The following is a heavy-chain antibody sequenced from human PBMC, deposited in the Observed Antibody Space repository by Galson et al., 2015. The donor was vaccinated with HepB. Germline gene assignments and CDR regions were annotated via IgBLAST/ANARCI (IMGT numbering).Heavy chain of an antibody. V-gene: IGHV3-48*03. Sequence: SLRLSCAASGFTLSSYEMNWVRQAPGKGLEWLSYTSSSGSTIYYADSVKGRFTISRDNAKNTLYLQMNSLRAEDTAVYYCARGYNNGYRIDYWGQGALVTVSS. D-gene: IGHD5-18*01. CDR1: GFTLSSYE. CDR2: TSSSGSTI. CDR3: ARGYNNGYRIDY. J-gene: IGHJ4*02.